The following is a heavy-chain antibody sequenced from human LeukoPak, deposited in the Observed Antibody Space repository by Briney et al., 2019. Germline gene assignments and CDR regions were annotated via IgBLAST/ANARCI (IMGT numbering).Heavy chain of an antibody. CDR3: ARGGPRIAAAGTRWGGNWFDP. CDR2: INHSGST. J-gene: IGHJ5*02. CDR1: GGSFSGYY. V-gene: IGHV4-34*01. Sequence: SETLSLTCAVYGGSFSGYYWSWIRQPPGKGLEWIGEINHSGSTNYNPSLKSRVTISVDTSKNQFSLKLSSVTAADTAVYYCARGGPRIAAAGTRWGGNWFDPWGQGTLVTVSS. D-gene: IGHD6-13*01.